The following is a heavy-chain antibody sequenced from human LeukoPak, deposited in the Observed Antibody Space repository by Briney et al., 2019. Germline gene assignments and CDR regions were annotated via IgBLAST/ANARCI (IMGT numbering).Heavy chain of an antibody. Sequence: GGSLRLSCSACGVTVITTYMSWVRDAPGRGVECGSFIYTGANTCYADSVKGRLTVSRHNSENKIYLQMDSLRPEDTAVYYCARGGYNGHDPYYFDSWGQGSLVTVSS. V-gene: IGHV3-53*04. CDR1: GVTVITTY. CDR2: IYTGANT. CDR3: ARGGYNGHDPYYFDS. D-gene: IGHD5-12*01. J-gene: IGHJ4*02.